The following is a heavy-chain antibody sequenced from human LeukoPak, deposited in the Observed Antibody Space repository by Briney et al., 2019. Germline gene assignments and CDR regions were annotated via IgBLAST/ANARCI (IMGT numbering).Heavy chain of an antibody. CDR2: ISSSSSYI. CDR1: GFTFSSAS. D-gene: IGHD3-16*02. CDR3: ARDLSGNGDYVDS. V-gene: IGHV3-21*01. J-gene: IGHJ4*02. Sequence: PGGSLRLSCVVSGFTFSSASLNWVRQAPGKGLEWVSAISSSSSYIFYADSVKGRFTISRDNAKNVLYLQMNSLRADDTAVYYCARDLSGNGDYVDSWGQGTLVTVSP.